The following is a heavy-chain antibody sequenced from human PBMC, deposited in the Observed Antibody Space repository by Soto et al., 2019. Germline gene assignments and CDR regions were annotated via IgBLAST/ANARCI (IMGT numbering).Heavy chain of an antibody. CDR1: GFTVSSNY. V-gene: IGHV3-53*02. Sequence: EVQLVETGGGLIQPGGCLRLSCAASGFTVSSNYMSWVRQAPGKGLEWVSVIYSGGSTYYADSLKGRFTIPRDNSKISLYLQMNCLRPDDTAVYYCAVGWGVGFYTSYPRYYFDYWGQGTLVTVSS. CDR3: AVGWGVGFYTSYPRYYFDY. CDR2: IYSGGST. D-gene: IGHD3-16*01. J-gene: IGHJ4*02.